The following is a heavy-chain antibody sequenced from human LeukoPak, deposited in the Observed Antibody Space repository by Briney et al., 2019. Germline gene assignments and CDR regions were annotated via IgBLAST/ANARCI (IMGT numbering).Heavy chain of an antibody. D-gene: IGHD2-2*02. J-gene: IGHJ6*03. Sequence: ASVKVSCKASGYTFTGYYMHWVRQAPGQGLEWMGWINPNSGGTNYAQKFQGRVTMTRDTSISTAYMELSRLRSDDTAVYYCARFERDCSSTSCYIGDYYYYYMDVWGKGTTVTVSS. CDR3: ARFERDCSSTSCYIGDYYYYYMDV. V-gene: IGHV1-2*02. CDR2: INPNSGGT. CDR1: GYTFTGYY.